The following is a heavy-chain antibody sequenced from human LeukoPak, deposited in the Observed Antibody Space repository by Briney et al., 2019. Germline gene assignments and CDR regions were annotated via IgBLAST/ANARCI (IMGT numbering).Heavy chain of an antibody. CDR3: ARASSSWSIDY. Sequence: KPSETLSLTCAVYGGSFSGYYWSWIRQPPGKGLEWIGEINHSGSTTYNPSLKSRVTISVDTSKNQFSLKLSSVTAADTAVYYCARASSSWSIDYWGQGTLVTVSS. J-gene: IGHJ4*02. CDR1: GGSFSGYY. CDR2: INHSGST. D-gene: IGHD6-13*01. V-gene: IGHV4-34*01.